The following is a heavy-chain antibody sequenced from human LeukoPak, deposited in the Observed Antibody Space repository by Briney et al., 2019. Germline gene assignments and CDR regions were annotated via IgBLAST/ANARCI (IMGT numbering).Heavy chain of an antibody. CDR2: TYYSGST. D-gene: IGHD6-19*01. CDR1: GASVSGSAYY. CDR3: ARAPRSSGWSDFDY. V-gene: IGHV4-39*07. J-gene: IGHJ4*02. Sequence: SETLSLTCTVSGASVSGSAYYWGWIRQPPGKGLEWIGNTYYSGSTYYNESLESRVTISIDTSKNQFSLKLSSVTAADTAVYYCARAPRSSGWSDFDYWGQGTLVTVSS.